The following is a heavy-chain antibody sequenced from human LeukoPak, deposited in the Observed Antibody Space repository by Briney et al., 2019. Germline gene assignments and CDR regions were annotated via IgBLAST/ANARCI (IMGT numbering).Heavy chain of an antibody. V-gene: IGHV3-30*02. CDR1: GFTFSSYG. Sequence: GGSLRLSCAASGFTFSSYGMHWVRQAPGKGLEWVAFIRYDGSNKYYADSVKGRFTISRDNSKNTLYLQMNSLRAEDTAVYYCAKVMDRDIVATIRLGSQYYFDYWGQGTLVTVSS. CDR3: AKVMDRDIVATIRLGSQYYFDY. D-gene: IGHD5-12*01. J-gene: IGHJ4*02. CDR2: IRYDGSNK.